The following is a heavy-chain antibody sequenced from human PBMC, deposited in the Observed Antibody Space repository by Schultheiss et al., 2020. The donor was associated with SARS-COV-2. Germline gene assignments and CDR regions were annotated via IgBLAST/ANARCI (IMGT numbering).Heavy chain of an antibody. Sequence: SETLSLTCNVSGQSISSYYWSWIRQSPEKGLEWIGSIYSSGSTEYNPSLKSRVTMSVDMSNNEFSLRLSSVTAADTAMYYCARYYYDGTGDNWFDPWGQGTLVTVSS. D-gene: IGHD3-16*01. CDR1: GQSISSYY. V-gene: IGHV4-4*09. CDR2: IYSSGST. J-gene: IGHJ5*02. CDR3: ARYYYDGTGDNWFDP.